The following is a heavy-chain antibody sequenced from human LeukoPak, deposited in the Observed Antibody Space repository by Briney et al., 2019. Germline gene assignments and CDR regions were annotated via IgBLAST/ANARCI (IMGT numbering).Heavy chain of an antibody. CDR1: GFTFSDYY. CDR2: ISSSGSTI. D-gene: IGHD3-3*01. CDR3: ARVILSGYDYALDY. Sequence: GGSLRLSCAASGFTFSDYYMSWIRQAPGKGLEWVSYISSSGSTIYYADSVKGRFSISRDNAKNSLYLQMNSLRAEDTAVYYCARVILSGYDYALDYWGQGTLVTVSS. V-gene: IGHV3-11*04. J-gene: IGHJ4*02.